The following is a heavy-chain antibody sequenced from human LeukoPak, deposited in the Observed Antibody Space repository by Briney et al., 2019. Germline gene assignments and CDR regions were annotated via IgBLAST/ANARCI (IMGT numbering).Heavy chain of an antibody. CDR3: ARPHSSSWPYFDY. CDR2: IYYSGST. CDR1: GGSISSYY. V-gene: IGHV4-59*08. D-gene: IGHD6-13*01. J-gene: IGHJ4*02. Sequence: SETLSLTCTVSGGSISSYYWSWIRQPPGKGLEWIGYIYYSGSTNYNPSLKSRVTISVDTSKNQFSLKLSSVTAANTAVYYCARPHSSSWPYFDYWGQGTLVTVSS.